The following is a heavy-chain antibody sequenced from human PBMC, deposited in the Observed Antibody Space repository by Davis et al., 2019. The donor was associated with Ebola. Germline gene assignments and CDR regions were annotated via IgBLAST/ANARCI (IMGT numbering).Heavy chain of an antibody. CDR1: GGSFSGYY. V-gene: IGHV4-34*01. D-gene: IGHD2-2*01. Sequence: SETLSLTCAVYGGSFSGYYWSWIRQPPGKGLEWIGEINHSGSTNYNPSLKSRVTISVDTSKNQFSLKLTSVTAADTAVYYCARYCGSSICFDRAMDVWGQGTTVTVSS. CDR3: ARYCGSSICFDRAMDV. CDR2: INHSGST. J-gene: IGHJ6*02.